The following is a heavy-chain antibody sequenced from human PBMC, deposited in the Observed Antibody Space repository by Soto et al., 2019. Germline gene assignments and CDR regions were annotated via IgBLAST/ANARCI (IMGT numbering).Heavy chain of an antibody. CDR2: IYYSGST. CDR3: ARHNYGSGSTYFDY. CDR1: CGSIISYY. Sequence: TSQTLSLTCTVSCGSIISYYCRWILQPPGKGLEWIGYIYYSGSTNYNPSLKSRVTISVDTSKNQFSLKLNSMTAADTAVYYCARHNYGSGSTYFDYWGQGTLVTVSS. D-gene: IGHD3-10*01. V-gene: IGHV4-59*08. J-gene: IGHJ4*02.